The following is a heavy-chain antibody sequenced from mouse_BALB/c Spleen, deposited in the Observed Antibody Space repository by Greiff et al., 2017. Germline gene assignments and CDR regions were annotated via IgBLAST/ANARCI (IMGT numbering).Heavy chain of an antibody. CDR3: TRGVPDY. CDR2: IRLKSNNYAT. J-gene: IGHJ2*01. D-gene: IGHD2-14*01. CDR1: GFTFSNYW. V-gene: IGHV6-6*02. Sequence: EVKLMESGGGLVQPGGSMKLSCVASGFTFSNYWMNWVRQSPEKGLEWVAEIRLKSNNYATHYAESVKGRFTISRDDSKSSVYLQMNNLRAEDTGIYYCTRGVPDYWGQGTTLTVSS.